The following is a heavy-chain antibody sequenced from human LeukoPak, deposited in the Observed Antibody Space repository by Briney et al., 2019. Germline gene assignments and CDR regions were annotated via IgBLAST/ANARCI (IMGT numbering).Heavy chain of an antibody. J-gene: IGHJ3*02. CDR2: IKENGNEQ. Sequence: GGSLRLSCVASGFPFSSYWMTWVRQAPGKGPEWVAHIKENGNEQYYADSVKGRFTICRDNVKQSLCLQMNNLRVEDTAVYYCARGPGDYDASDIWGQGTVVTVSS. D-gene: IGHD4-11*01. CDR3: ARGPGDYDASDI. CDR1: GFPFSSYW. V-gene: IGHV3-7*01.